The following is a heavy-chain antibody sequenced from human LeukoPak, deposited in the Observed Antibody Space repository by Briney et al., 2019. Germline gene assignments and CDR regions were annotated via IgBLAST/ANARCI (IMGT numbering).Heavy chain of an antibody. CDR3: ARHYFHGSGHGGY. Sequence: GGSLRLSCAASGFTFSDYYMSWIRQAPGKGLEWLSYISSSGRTICYADSVKGRFTISRDNAKNSLYLQMNSLRVEDTAVYYCARHYFHGSGHGGYWGQGTLVTVSS. D-gene: IGHD2-15*01. CDR1: GFTFSDYY. J-gene: IGHJ4*02. CDR2: ISSSGRTI. V-gene: IGHV3-11*01.